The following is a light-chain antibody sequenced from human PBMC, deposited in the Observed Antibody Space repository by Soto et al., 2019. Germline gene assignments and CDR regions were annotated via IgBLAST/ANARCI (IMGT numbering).Light chain of an antibody. CDR1: SSDVGGYNY. Sequence: QSVLTQPRSVSGSPGQSVTISCTGTSSDVGGYNYVSWYQQHPGKAPKVMIYDVSKRPSGGPDRFSGSKSGNTASLTISGPQAEDEADYYCCSYVGTNTSYVFATGTKVTVL. CDR2: DVS. J-gene: IGLJ1*01. CDR3: CSYVGTNTSYV. V-gene: IGLV2-11*01.